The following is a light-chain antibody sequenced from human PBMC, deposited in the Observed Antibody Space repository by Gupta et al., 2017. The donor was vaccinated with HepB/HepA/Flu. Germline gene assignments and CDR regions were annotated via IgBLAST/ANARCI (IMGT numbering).Light chain of an antibody. Sequence: ELGVKQSPATLSVSPGERATLTGRASQSVNYNLAWYQQKPGQAPRLLIYYAFTRDTGIPARFSGSGSGTEFTLTISSLQSEDVAVYYCQQDDSHPRTFGQGTKVEAK. V-gene: IGKV3-15*01. J-gene: IGKJ1*01. CDR3: QQDDSHPRT. CDR2: YAF. CDR1: QSVNYN.